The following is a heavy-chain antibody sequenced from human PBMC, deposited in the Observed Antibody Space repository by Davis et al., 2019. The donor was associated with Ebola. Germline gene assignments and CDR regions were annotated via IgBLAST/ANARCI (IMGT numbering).Heavy chain of an antibody. J-gene: IGHJ6*02. D-gene: IGHD3-3*01. CDR3: ARDRPLDFFVGDYYGMDV. CDR1: GLTFSRYG. CDR2: ISSDSDYI. V-gene: IGHV3-21*01. Sequence: GESLKISCVASGLTFSRYGMHWVRQAPGKGLEWVSSISSDSDYIYYADSAKGRFTISGDNAKNSQYLQMNSLRAEDTAVYYCARDRPLDFFVGDYYGMDVWGQGTTVTVSS.